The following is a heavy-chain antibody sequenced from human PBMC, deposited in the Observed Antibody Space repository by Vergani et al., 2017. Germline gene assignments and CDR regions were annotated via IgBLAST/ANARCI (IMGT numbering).Heavy chain of an antibody. CDR2: IIPIFGTA. V-gene: IGHV1-69*01. Sequence: QVQLVQSGAEVKKPGSSVKVSCKASGGTFSSYAISWVRQAPGQGLEWMGGIIPIFGTANYAQKFQGRVTITADESTSTAYMELSSLRSEDTAVYYCARGALYSSSSWGDAFDIWGQGTMVTVSS. CDR1: GGTFSSYA. D-gene: IGHD6-6*01. J-gene: IGHJ3*02. CDR3: ARGALYSSSSWGDAFDI.